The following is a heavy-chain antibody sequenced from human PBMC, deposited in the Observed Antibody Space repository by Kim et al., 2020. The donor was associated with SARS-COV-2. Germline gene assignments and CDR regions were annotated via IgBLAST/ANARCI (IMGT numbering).Heavy chain of an antibody. D-gene: IGHD2-21*01. J-gene: IGHJ1*01. CDR2: IHHSGNT. Sequence: SETLSLTCTVYGGSFSDNYYNWIRQPPGKGLEWIGEIHHSGNTKYNPSLKSRVTISLDTSKNQFSLKLSSVTAADTALYYCTRGIPAPRPQFWGQGALVT. V-gene: IGHV4-34*01. CDR1: GGSFSDNY. CDR3: TRGIPAPRPQF.